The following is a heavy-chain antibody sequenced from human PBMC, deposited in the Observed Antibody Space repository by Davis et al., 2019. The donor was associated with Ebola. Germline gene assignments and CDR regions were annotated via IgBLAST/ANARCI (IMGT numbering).Heavy chain of an antibody. Sequence: SDTLSLTCAVYGGSFSGYYWSWIRQPPGKGLEWIGEINHSGSTNYNPSLKSRVTISVDTSKNQFSLKLSSVTAADTAVYYCARARYYYDSTSHLGYWGQGTLVTVSS. CDR1: GGSFSGYY. V-gene: IGHV4-34*01. CDR2: INHSGST. CDR3: ARARYYYDSTSHLGY. D-gene: IGHD3-22*01. J-gene: IGHJ4*02.